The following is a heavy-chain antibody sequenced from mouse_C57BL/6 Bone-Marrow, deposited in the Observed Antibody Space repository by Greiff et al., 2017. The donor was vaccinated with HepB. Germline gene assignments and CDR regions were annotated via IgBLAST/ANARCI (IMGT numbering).Heavy chain of an antibody. Sequence: QVQLQQSGPELVKPGASVKISCKASGYAFSSSWMNWVKQRPGKGLEWIGRIYPGDGDTNYNGKFKGKATLTADKSSSTAYMQLSSLTSEDSAVYFCARHEGRYGPDYWGQGTTLTVSS. CDR3: ARHEGRYGPDY. V-gene: IGHV1-82*01. D-gene: IGHD1-1*01. CDR1: GYAFSSSW. CDR2: IYPGDGDT. J-gene: IGHJ2*01.